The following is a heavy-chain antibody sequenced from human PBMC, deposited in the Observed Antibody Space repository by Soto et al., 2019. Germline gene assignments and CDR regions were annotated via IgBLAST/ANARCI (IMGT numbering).Heavy chain of an antibody. Sequence: ASVKVSCKASGYTFTSYYMHWVRQAPGQGLEWMGIINPSGGSTSYAQKFQGRVTMTRDTSTSTVYMELSSLRSEDTAVYYCARWETYSSGWYIRFGGYFDYWGQGTLVTVSS. CDR1: GYTFTSYY. CDR2: INPSGGST. V-gene: IGHV1-46*03. J-gene: IGHJ4*02. D-gene: IGHD6-19*01. CDR3: ARWETYSSGWYIRFGGYFDY.